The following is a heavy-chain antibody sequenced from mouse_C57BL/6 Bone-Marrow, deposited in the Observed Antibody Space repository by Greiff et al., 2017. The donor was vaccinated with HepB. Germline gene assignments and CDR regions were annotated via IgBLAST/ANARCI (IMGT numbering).Heavy chain of an antibody. J-gene: IGHJ3*01. Sequence: EVKLQESGAELVRPGASVKLSCTASGFNIKDDYMHWVKQRPEQGLEWIGWIDPENGDTEYASKFQGKATITADTSSNTAYLQLSSLTSEDTAVYYCILYDYDKAYWGQGTLVTVSA. CDR2: IDPENGDT. CDR1: GFNIKDDY. D-gene: IGHD2-4*01. CDR3: ILYDYDKAY. V-gene: IGHV14-4*01.